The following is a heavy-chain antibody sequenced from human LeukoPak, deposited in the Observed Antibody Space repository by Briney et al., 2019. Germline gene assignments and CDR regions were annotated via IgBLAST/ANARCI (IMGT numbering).Heavy chain of an antibody. Sequence: PSETLSLTCTVSGGSISSGSYYWSWIRQPAGKGLEWIGRIYTSGSTNYNPSLKSRVTISVDTSKNQFSLKLSSVTAADTAVCYCARDRALDYYDSSGYYDYWGQGTLVTVSS. CDR1: GGSISSGSYY. V-gene: IGHV4-61*02. CDR2: IYTSGST. CDR3: ARDRALDYYDSSGYYDY. J-gene: IGHJ4*02. D-gene: IGHD3-22*01.